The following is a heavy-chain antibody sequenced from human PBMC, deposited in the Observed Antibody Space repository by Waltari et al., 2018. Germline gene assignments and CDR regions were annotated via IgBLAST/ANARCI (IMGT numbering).Heavy chain of an antibody. CDR1: GDSMSSTDW. J-gene: IGHJ4*02. CDR3: ARDRGRGIYLDS. CDR2: VHRSGKT. D-gene: IGHD2-15*01. Sequence: QLQMQESGPGLVKPSGTLSLTCAVSGDSMSSTDWWSWVRQPPGKGLAWIGQVHRSGKTSYNPPFARRFTISIDTSITQFSLKVTSATAADTAVDYCARDRGRGIYLDSWGQGTLVTVSP. V-gene: IGHV4-4*02.